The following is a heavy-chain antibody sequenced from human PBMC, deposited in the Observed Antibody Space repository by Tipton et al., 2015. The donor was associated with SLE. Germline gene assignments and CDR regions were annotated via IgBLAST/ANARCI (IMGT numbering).Heavy chain of an antibody. D-gene: IGHD3-22*01. CDR2: IYSGGST. CDR1: GFTVSSNY. J-gene: IGHJ4*02. V-gene: IGHV3-66*02. CDR3: ARDWGLLPGGSYFNY. Sequence: SLRLSCAASGFTVSSNYMSWVRQAPGKGLEWVSVIYSGGSTYYADSVKGRFTISRDNSKNTLFLQMNDLRPEDTAVYYCARDWGLLPGGSYFNYWGQGTLVTVSS.